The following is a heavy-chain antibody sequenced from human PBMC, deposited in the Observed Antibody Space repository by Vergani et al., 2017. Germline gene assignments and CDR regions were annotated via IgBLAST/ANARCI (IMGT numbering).Heavy chain of an antibody. J-gene: IGHJ4*02. CDR2: IYYSGST. Sequence: QVQLQESGPGLVKPSETLSLTCTVSGGSVSSGSYYWSWIRQPPGKGLEWIGYIYYSGSTNYNPSLKSRVTISVDTSKNQFSLKLSSVTAADTAVYYCAKDYARTHYGGNSFDYWGQGTLVTVSS. CDR1: GGSVSSGSYY. V-gene: IGHV4-61*01. CDR3: AKDYARTHYGGNSFDY. D-gene: IGHD4-23*01.